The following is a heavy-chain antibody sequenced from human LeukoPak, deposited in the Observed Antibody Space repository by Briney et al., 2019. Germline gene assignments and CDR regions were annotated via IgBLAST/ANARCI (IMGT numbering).Heavy chain of an antibody. J-gene: IGHJ4*02. CDR2: IYYSGST. CDR3: ARHAAAYDY. V-gene: IGHV4-59*01. Sequence: SETLSLTCTVSGGSISSYYWSWIRQPPGKGLEWIGYIYYSGSTNYNPSLKSRVTISVDTSENQLSLKLSSVTAADTAVYYCARHAAAYDYWGQGTLVTVSS. CDR1: GGSISSYY. D-gene: IGHD6-13*01.